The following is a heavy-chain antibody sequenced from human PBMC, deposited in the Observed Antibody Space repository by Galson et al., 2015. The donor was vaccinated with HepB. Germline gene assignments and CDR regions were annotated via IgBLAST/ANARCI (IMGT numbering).Heavy chain of an antibody. J-gene: IGHJ4*02. D-gene: IGHD6-13*01. CDR2: IYWDDDK. V-gene: IGHV2-5*02. CDR1: VFSLSTSTVS. CDR3: AHRHTSSWYFAY. Sequence: PALVKPTQTLTLTCTFSVFSLSTSTVSVGWFRQPPGQALEWLAVIYWDDDKRYSPSLKHRLTITKDTSKNQVVLTMTNMDPVDTATYYCAHRHTSSWYFAYWGQGTLVTVSS.